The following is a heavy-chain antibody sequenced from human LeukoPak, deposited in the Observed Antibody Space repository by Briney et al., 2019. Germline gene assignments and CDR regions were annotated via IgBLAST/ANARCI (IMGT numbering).Heavy chain of an antibody. D-gene: IGHD2-8*01. CDR2: IYPDDSDT. J-gene: IGHJ6*03. CDR1: GYTFSSYW. V-gene: IGHV5-51*01. CDR3: ARLAYCSNDVCYSNYYYSMDV. Sequence: GESLRISCKGSGYTFSSYWIGWVRQMPGKGLEWMGIIYPDDSDTRYSPSFQGQVTISADKSISTAYLQWSSLKASDTAMYYCARLAYCSNDVCYSNYYYSMDVWGKGTTVTVSS.